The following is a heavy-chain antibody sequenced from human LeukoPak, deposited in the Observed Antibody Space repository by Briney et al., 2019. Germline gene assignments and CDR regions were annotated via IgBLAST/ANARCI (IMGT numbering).Heavy chain of an antibody. CDR3: ASGRIAVAGTYIPSNWGPQLYYMDV. CDR1: GFTFSTYW. D-gene: IGHD6-19*01. J-gene: IGHJ6*03. Sequence: GGSLRLSCSASGFTFSTYWMTWVRQAPGKGLEWVANIKQDGSEKYYVDSVKGRFTISRDNAKNSLYLQMNSLRAEDTAVYYCASGRIAVAGTYIPSNWGPQLYYMDVWGKGTTVTVSS. CDR2: IKQDGSEK. V-gene: IGHV3-7*01.